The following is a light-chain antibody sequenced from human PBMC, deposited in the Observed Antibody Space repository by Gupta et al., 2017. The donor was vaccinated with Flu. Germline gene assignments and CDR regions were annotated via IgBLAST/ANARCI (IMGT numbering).Light chain of an antibody. Sequence: QSALTQPASVSGSPGQSMTISCTGTSSDVADYNYVSWYQQHPGKAPKLMIYDVSHRPSGVSSRFSGSKSGNTASLTISGLLPEDEADYYCSSYTSNNTLDVIFGGGTKLTVL. CDR2: DVS. J-gene: IGLJ2*01. CDR3: SSYTSNNTLDVI. CDR1: SSDVADYNY. V-gene: IGLV2-14*03.